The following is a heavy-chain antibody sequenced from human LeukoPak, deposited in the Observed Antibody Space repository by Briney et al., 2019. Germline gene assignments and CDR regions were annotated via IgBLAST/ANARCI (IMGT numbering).Heavy chain of an antibody. D-gene: IGHD4-23*01. CDR3: AKDPYGGNSGGDY. CDR2: INHSGST. CDR1: GGSFSGYY. J-gene: IGHJ4*02. V-gene: IGHV4-34*01. Sequence: SETLSLTCAVYGGSFSGYYWSWIRQPPGKGLEWIGEINHSGSTNYNPSLKSRVTISVDTSKNQFSLKLSSVTAADTAVYYCAKDPYGGNSGGDYWGQGTLVTVSS.